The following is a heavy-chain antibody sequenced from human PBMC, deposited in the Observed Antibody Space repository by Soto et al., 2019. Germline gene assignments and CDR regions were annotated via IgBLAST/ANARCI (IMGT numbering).Heavy chain of an antibody. CDR2: IIPIFRTV. CDR3: ARGADEALYFTDTNGFLAYFDH. V-gene: IGHV1-69*13. CDR1: GGTFSRYA. D-gene: IGHD2-8*01. J-gene: IGHJ4*02. Sequence: GASVKVSCKASGGTFSRYAISWVRQAPGQGLEWMGGIIPIFRTVNYAQKFQGRVTFTADESTSTAYMELSSLRSEDTAVYYCARGADEALYFTDTNGFLAYFDHWGQGTQVTVSS.